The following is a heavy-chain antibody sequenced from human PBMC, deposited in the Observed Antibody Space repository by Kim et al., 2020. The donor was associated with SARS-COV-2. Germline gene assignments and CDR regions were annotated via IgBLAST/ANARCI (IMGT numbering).Heavy chain of an antibody. D-gene: IGHD6-6*01. CDR2: INHSGST. J-gene: IGHJ2*01. CDR1: GGSFSGYY. Sequence: SETLSLTCAVYGGSFSGYYWSWIRQPPGKGLEWIGEINHSGSTNYNPSLKSRVTISVDTSKNQFSLKLSSVTAADTAVYYCARVSVAGGAARRWYFDLWG. V-gene: IGHV4-34*01. CDR3: ARVSVAGGAARRWYFDL.